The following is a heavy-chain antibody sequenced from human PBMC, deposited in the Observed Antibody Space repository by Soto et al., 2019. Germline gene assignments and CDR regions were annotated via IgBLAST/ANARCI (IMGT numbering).Heavy chain of an antibody. CDR3: ATETKYSGYDPQPT. V-gene: IGHV3-15*07. Sequence: GGSLRLSCATSGFPFSHAWMNWVLQVPGRGLEWVGLIKSKAEGGATDYAAPAKGRFTISRDDSKSTVFLQMDSLKTEDTAVYYCATETKYSGYDPQPTWGQGALVTVSS. CDR2: IKSKAEGGAT. J-gene: IGHJ4*02. D-gene: IGHD5-12*01. CDR1: GFPFSHAW.